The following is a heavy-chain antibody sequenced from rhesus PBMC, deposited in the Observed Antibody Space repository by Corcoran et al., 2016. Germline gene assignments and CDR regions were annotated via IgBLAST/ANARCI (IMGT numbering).Heavy chain of an antibody. D-gene: IGHD6-13*01. V-gene: IGHV4S14*01. CDR2: ISSGGSN. Sequence: QVQLQESGPGLVKPSETLSLTCAVSGYSISSGYYWGWIRQPPGKGLEWIGHISSGGSNYLTPSLKSRVTLSVDTSKNQFSLKLSSVTAADTAVYYCASSYSSWSAFDYWGQGVLVTVSS. CDR1: GYSISSGYY. J-gene: IGHJ4*01. CDR3: ASSYSSWSAFDY.